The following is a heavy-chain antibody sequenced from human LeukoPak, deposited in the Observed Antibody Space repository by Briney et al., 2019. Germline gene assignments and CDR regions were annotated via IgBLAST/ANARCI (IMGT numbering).Heavy chain of an antibody. V-gene: IGHV3-23*01. CDR2: ISGTVSST. D-gene: IGHD4-17*01. Sequence: GGSLRLSCAGSGFTFSNYAMTWVRQAPGKGPEWVSTISGTVSSTYYADSVKGRFTISRDNSKNTLYLQMNSLRAEDTAVYYCANLMTTLDYWGQGTLVTVSS. CDR3: ANLMTTLDY. J-gene: IGHJ4*02. CDR1: GFTFSNYA.